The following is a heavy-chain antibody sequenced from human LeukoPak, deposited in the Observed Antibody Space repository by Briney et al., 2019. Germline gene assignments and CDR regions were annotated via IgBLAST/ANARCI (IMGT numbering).Heavy chain of an antibody. CDR2: ISGSGGST. CDR3: AKDPYLRGVIFY. Sequence: TGGSLRLSCAASGFTFSSYAMSWVRQAPGKGLEWVSAISGSGGSTYYADSVKGRFTISRDNSKNTLYLQMNSLRAEDTAVYYCAKDPYLRGVIFYWGQGTLVTVSS. CDR1: GFTFSSYA. D-gene: IGHD3-10*02. J-gene: IGHJ4*02. V-gene: IGHV3-23*01.